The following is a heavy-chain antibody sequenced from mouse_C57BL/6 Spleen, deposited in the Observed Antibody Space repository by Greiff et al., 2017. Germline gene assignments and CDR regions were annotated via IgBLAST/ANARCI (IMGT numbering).Heavy chain of an antibody. J-gene: IGHJ4*01. V-gene: IGHV1-81*01. CDR2: IYPRSGNT. CDR3: ARGTTTVVADYAMDY. Sequence: VQLQQSGAELARPGASVKLSCKASGYTFTSYGISWVKQRTGQGLEWIGEIYPRSGNTYYNEKFKGKATLTADKSSSTAYMELRSLTSEDSAVYFCARGTTTVVADYAMDYWGQGTSVTVSS. CDR1: GYTFTSYG. D-gene: IGHD1-1*01.